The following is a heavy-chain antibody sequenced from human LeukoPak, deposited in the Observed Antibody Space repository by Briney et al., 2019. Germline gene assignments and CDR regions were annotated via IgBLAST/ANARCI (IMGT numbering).Heavy chain of an antibody. CDR2: INPNSGGT. J-gene: IGHJ1*01. CDR1: GYTFTGYY. D-gene: IGHD3-16*01. Sequence: ASVKVSCKASGYTFTGYYMHWVRQAPGQGLEWMGWINPNSGGTNYAQKFQGRVTMTRDTSISTAYVELSRLRSDDTAVYYCARDRTGVFPEYFQHWGQGTLVTVSS. CDR3: ARDRTGVFPEYFQH. V-gene: IGHV1-2*02.